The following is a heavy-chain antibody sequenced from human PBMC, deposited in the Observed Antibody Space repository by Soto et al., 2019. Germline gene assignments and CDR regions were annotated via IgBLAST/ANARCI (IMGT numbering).Heavy chain of an antibody. CDR2: FDPEDGET. D-gene: IGHD6-19*01. J-gene: IGHJ4*02. V-gene: IGHV1-24*01. CDR1: GYTLTELS. Sequence: SVKVSCKVSGYTLTELSMHWVRQAPGKGLEWMGGFDPEDGETIYAQKFQGRVTMTEDTSTDTAYMELSSLRSEDTAVYYCATDLYSSGCFDYWGQGTLVTVSS. CDR3: ATDLYSSGCFDY.